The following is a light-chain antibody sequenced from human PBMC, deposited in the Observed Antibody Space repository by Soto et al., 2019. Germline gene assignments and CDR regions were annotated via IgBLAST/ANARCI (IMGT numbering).Light chain of an antibody. J-gene: IGLJ7*01. CDR3: SSYTSSSTL. CDR2: DVS. V-gene: IGLV2-14*03. Sequence: QAASVSGSPGQSITISCTGTSSDVGGYNYVSWYQQHPGKAPKLMIYDVSNRPSGVSYRFSGSKSGNTASLTISGLQAEDEADYYCSSYTSSSTLFGGGTQLTVL. CDR1: SSDVGGYNY.